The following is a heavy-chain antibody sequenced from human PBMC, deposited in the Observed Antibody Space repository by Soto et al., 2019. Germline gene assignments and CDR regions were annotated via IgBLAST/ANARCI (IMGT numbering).Heavy chain of an antibody. J-gene: IGHJ4*02. D-gene: IGHD5-18*01. CDR3: ANDLQETAMVAGEFDY. CDR1: GFTFTGYA. Sequence: EVQLLESGGGLVQPGGSLRLSCAASGFTFTGYAMSWVRQAPGKGLEWVSGISGSGGSTYSADSVEGRFTISRDNSKNTLYLHMSSLRAEDTAIYYCANDLQETAMVAGEFDYWGQGTLVTVSS. CDR2: ISGSGGST. V-gene: IGHV3-23*01.